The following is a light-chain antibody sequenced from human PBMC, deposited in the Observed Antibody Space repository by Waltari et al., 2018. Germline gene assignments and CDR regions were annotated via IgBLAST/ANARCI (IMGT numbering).Light chain of an antibody. Sequence: SYVLTQPPSVSVAPGKTARITCGGNNIGSKSVHWYQQKPGQAPVLVIYDDSDWPSGIPARFSGSNSGNTATLTISRVEAGDEADYYCQVWDSSSDHVVIGGGTKLTVL. CDR2: DDS. J-gene: IGLJ2*01. V-gene: IGLV3-21*04. CDR3: QVWDSSSDHVV. CDR1: NIGSKS.